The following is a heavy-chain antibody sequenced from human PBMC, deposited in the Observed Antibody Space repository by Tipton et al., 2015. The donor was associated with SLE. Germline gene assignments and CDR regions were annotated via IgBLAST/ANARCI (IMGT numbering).Heavy chain of an antibody. Sequence: TLSLTCTVSGGSISSYYWSWIRQPPGKGLEWIGYIYYSGSTNYNPFLKSRVTISVDTSKNQFSLKLSSVTAADTAVYYCAREWQLWANAFDIWGQGTMVTVSS. CDR1: GGSISSYY. V-gene: IGHV4-59*01. CDR3: AREWQLWANAFDI. J-gene: IGHJ3*02. CDR2: IYYSGST. D-gene: IGHD6-6*01.